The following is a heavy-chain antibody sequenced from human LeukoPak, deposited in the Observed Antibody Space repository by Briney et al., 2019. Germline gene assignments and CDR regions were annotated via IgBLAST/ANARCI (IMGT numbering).Heavy chain of an antibody. D-gene: IGHD1-26*01. V-gene: IGHV3-20*04. CDR2: INWNGESK. CDR3: ARSRASH. J-gene: IGHJ4*02. Sequence: GGSLRLSCAASGFTFDDYAMTWVRQAPGKGLDWVSGINWNGESKDYADAVKGRFTISRDNAKNSLYLQMNSLRAEDTAVYYCARSRASHWGQGTLVTVSS. CDR1: GFTFDDYA.